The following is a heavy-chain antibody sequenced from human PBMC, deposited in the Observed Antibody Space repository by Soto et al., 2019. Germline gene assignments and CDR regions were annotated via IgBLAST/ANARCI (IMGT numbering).Heavy chain of an antibody. CDR1: GFDFSNYW. V-gene: IGHV3-74*03. CDR3: ARGDRGAFDL. D-gene: IGHD2-21*02. Sequence: GSLRLSCGASGFDFSNYWMHWVRQAPGKGLVWVSRINGDGSDIKYADSVKGRFTISRDNAKNSLYLQMNSLRAEDTAVYYCARGDRGAFDLWGQGTMVTVSS. CDR2: INGDGSDI. J-gene: IGHJ3*01.